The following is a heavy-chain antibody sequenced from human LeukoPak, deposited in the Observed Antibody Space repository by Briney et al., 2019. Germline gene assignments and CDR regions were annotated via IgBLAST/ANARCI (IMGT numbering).Heavy chain of an antibody. V-gene: IGHV3-7*04. CDR1: GFNFSDSR. D-gene: IGHD2-21*01. J-gene: IGHJ4*02. CDR3: VRGDWYFES. CDR2: INRDGTEK. Sequence: PGGSLRLSCATSGFNFSDSRMTWVRQAPGKGLQWVANINRDGTEKHFLDSVEGRFTISRDNAEKSLYLLMNSLRPQDTAVYFCVRGDWYFESWGQGTLVTVSS.